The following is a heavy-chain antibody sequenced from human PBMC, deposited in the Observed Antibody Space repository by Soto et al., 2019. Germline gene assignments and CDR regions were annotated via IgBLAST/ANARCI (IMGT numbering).Heavy chain of an antibody. J-gene: IGHJ3*02. Sequence: EVQLVESGGGLVKPGGSLRLSCTTSGFTFGDYPMSWFRQAPGKGLEWVNFIRSKSYGGTTEYAASVKGRFTISRDDSKSIAYLQMNSLKTEDTAMYYCARGGAVAVDAFDIWGQGTMVTVS. CDR2: IRSKSYGGTT. D-gene: IGHD6-19*01. CDR3: ARGGAVAVDAFDI. CDR1: GFTFGDYP. V-gene: IGHV3-49*05.